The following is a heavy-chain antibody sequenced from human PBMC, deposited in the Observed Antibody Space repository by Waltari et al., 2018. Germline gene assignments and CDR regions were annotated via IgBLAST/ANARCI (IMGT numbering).Heavy chain of an antibody. CDR3: ARGSIAVAGSVDY. CDR2: IYYSGST. CDR1: GGSISSYY. Sequence: QVQLQESGPGLVKPSETLSLTCTVSGGSISSYYWSRIRQPPGKGLEWIGYIYYSGSTNYNPSLKSRVTISVDTSKNQFSLKLSSVTAADTAVYYCARGSIAVAGSVDYWGQGTLVTVSS. V-gene: IGHV4-59*01. J-gene: IGHJ4*02. D-gene: IGHD6-19*01.